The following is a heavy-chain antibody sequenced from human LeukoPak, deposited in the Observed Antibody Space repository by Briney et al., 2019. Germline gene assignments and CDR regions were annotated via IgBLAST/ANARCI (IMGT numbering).Heavy chain of an antibody. CDR3: AKGSSSGRPYFFDY. CDR2: ISGNSGSDT. Sequence: GGSLRLSCAASGFTFSSYAMGWVRQAPEKGLEWFSAISGNSGSDTYYADAVKGRFTISRDNSKTTLYLEMNSLRAEDTAVYYCAKGSSSGRPYFFDYWGRGSLVAVSS. D-gene: IGHD3-10*01. J-gene: IGHJ4*02. V-gene: IGHV3-23*01. CDR1: GFTFSSYA.